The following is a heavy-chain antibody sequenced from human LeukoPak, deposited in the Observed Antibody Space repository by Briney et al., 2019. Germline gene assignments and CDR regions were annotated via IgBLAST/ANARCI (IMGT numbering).Heavy chain of an antibody. J-gene: IGHJ4*02. CDR2: ISPTGSTT. V-gene: IGHV3-74*01. D-gene: IGHD6-13*01. CDR3: ARGPSSNWSGLDF. Sequence: GGSLRLSCAASGFSFSGHWMHRARQLPGKGLVWVSRISPTGSTTSYADSVKGRFTVSRDNAKNTLYLQVNNLRAEDTAVYYCARGPSSNWSGLDFWGQGTLLTVSS. CDR1: GFSFSGHW.